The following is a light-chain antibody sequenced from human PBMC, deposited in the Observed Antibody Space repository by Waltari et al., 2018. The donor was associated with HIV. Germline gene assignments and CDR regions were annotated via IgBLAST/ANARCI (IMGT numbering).Light chain of an antibody. V-gene: IGKV1-12*01. CDR1: QGIKTW. J-gene: IGKJ4*01. CDR2: DAS. Sequence: DVQMAQSPSSVSASVGDRVTITCRASQGIKTWLAWYQHKPAEAPTLLIYDASRLQSGVPARFNGSGSVLDFTLSITNFQPEDSATYYCQQAISFPHTFGGGTRVDI. CDR3: QQAISFPHT.